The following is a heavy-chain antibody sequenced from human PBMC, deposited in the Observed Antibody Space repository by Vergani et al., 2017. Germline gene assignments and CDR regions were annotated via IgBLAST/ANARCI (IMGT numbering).Heavy chain of an antibody. CDR2: IPYDGSNK. J-gene: IGHJ4*02. Sequence: VQLMESGGGVVQPGRSLRLSCAASGFTFSSSAMHWVRQAPGKGLEWVAVIPYDGSNKYYADSVKGRFTISRDNSKNTLYLQMNSLRAADTAVYYCARDPMSTVTTXIDYWGQGSLLSASS. D-gene: IGHD4-17*01. CDR3: ARDPMSTVTTXIDY. CDR1: GFTFSSSA. V-gene: IGHV3-30*01.